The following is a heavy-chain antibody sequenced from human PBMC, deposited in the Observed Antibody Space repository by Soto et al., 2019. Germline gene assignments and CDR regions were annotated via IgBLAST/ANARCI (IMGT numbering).Heavy chain of an antibody. CDR1: GFTFSSYA. D-gene: IGHD2-8*01. CDR2: ISGRGDRT. J-gene: IGHJ4*02. CDR3: AKERDNGADRYYFYD. Sequence: EVQLLESGGILVHPGGSLRLSCAASGFTFSSYAMTWVRQAPGKGLEWVSAISGRGDRTYYADSVKGRFTISRDQSKNTLYLQMHSLRAEDTAVYFCAKERDNGADRYYFYDWGQGTLVTVSS. V-gene: IGHV3-23*01.